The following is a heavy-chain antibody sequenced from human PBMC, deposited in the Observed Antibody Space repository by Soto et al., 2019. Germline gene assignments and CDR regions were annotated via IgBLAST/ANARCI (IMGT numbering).Heavy chain of an antibody. V-gene: IGHV3-23*01. CDR3: ARGIADYSSSPFDY. J-gene: IGHJ4*02. CDR1: GFPLSSHA. D-gene: IGHD6-6*01. Sequence: RLSCAAPGFPLSSHAMNCVPPAPGKGLEWVSAISGSGHSTYYADSVKGRFTISRDNSNNTLYLQMNNLGAEDTAVYYCARGIADYSSSPFDYWGQGTLVTVSS. CDR2: ISGSGHST.